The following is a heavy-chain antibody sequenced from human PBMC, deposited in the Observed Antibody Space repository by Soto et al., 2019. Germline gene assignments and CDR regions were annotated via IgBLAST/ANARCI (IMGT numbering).Heavy chain of an antibody. V-gene: IGHV3-30-3*01. D-gene: IGHD1-7*01. CDR1: GFTFSSFA. J-gene: IGHJ4*02. CDR3: ARDHGSGTSLDY. CDR2: ISYDGSNK. Sequence: GGSRRRSWAASGFTFSSFAMHWVRQAPGKGLEWVAVISYDGSNKYYADSVKGRFTISRDNSKNTLYLQMNSLRGEDTAVYYCARDHGSGTSLDYWGQGTLVTVSS.